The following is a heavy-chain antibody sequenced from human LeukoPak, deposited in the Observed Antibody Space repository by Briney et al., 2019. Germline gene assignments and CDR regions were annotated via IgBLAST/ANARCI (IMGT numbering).Heavy chain of an antibody. V-gene: IGHV3-7*05. D-gene: IGHD5-18*01. Sequence: GGSLILSCAASGFTFSSYWMSWVRQAPGKGLEWVANIKEDGSEKNYVDSVKGRFTISRDNAKNSLYLHMSSLRAEDTAVYYCARTRHGYWGYWGQGTLVTVSS. CDR3: ARTRHGYWGY. CDR1: GFTFSSYW. CDR2: IKEDGSEK. J-gene: IGHJ4*02.